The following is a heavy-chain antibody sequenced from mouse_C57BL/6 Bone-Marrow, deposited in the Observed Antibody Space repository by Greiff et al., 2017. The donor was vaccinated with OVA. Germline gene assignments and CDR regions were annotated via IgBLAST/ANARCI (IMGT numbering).Heavy chain of an antibody. Sequence: EVMLVESAGGLVQPGSSMKLSCTASGFTFSDYYMAWVRQVPEKGLEWVANINYDGSSTYYLDSLKSRFIISRDNAKNILYLQMSSLKSEDTATYYCAREGYGNSFYAMDYWGQGTSVTVSS. J-gene: IGHJ4*01. CDR1: GFTFSDYY. CDR3: AREGYGNSFYAMDY. CDR2: INYDGSST. D-gene: IGHD2-1*01. V-gene: IGHV5-16*01.